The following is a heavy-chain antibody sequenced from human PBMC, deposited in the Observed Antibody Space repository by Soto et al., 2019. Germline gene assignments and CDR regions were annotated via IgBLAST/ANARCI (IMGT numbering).Heavy chain of an antibody. J-gene: IGHJ4*02. V-gene: IGHV3-15*01. CDR1: GFTFTKAW. CDR3: TTASQWLPPYS. Sequence: EVQLVESGGGLVKPGGSLRLSCAASGFTFTKAWMTWVRQTPGKGLEWVGRIKSRADGGTTDYAASVKDRFIISRDDSNDPPYLQMNRLKTDDPAVYYRTTASQWLPPYSWGQGALVTVSS. CDR2: IKSRADGGTT. D-gene: IGHD6-19*01.